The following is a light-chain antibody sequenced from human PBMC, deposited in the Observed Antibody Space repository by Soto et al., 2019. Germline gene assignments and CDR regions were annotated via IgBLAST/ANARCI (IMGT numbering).Light chain of an antibody. Sequence: EIEMTQSPFSLSASVGDRVTITCRASQGISNNLAWYQQKPGKVPELLIYGASTLQSGVPSRFSGSGSGTDFTLTISSLQPEDVATYYCQNFNSAPRTFGQGTKVEIK. J-gene: IGKJ1*01. V-gene: IGKV1-27*01. CDR3: QNFNSAPRT. CDR1: QGISNN. CDR2: GAS.